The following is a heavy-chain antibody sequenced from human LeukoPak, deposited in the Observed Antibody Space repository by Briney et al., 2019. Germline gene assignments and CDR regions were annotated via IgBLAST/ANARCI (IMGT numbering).Heavy chain of an antibody. CDR1: GYTFTSYY. D-gene: IGHD2-2*01. CDR3: ALTRQDCSSTSCYEDYFDY. J-gene: IGHJ4*02. Sequence: ASVKASCKASGYTFTSYYMHWVRQAPGQGLEWMGIINPSGGSTSYAQKFQGRVTMTRDTSTSTVYMELSSLRSEDTAVYYCALTRQDCSSTSCYEDYFDYWGQGTLVTVSS. V-gene: IGHV1-46*03. CDR2: INPSGGST.